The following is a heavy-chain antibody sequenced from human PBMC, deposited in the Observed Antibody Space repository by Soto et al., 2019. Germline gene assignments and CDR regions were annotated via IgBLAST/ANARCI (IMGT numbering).Heavy chain of an antibody. Sequence: SVKVSCKASGVTFSSYAISWVRQAPGQGLEWMGGIIPIFGTANYAQKFQGRVTITADKSTSTAYMELSSLRSEDTAVYYCARPPGGFGEPDYYYYGTDVRGQGTTVTVSS. CDR2: IIPIFGTA. CDR3: ARPPGGFGEPDYYYYGTDV. J-gene: IGHJ6*02. D-gene: IGHD3-10*01. V-gene: IGHV1-69*06. CDR1: GVTFSSYA.